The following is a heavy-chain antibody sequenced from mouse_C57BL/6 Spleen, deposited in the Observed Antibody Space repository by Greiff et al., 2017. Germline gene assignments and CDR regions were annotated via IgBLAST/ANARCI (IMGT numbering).Heavy chain of an antibody. J-gene: IGHJ2*01. D-gene: IGHD1-1*01. CDR2: ISYDGSN. V-gene: IGHV3-6*01. CDR1: GYSITSGYY. CDR3: ATYYYGSRDY. Sequence: EVQLQESGPGLVKPSQSLSLTCSVTGYSITSGYYWNWIRQFPGNKLEWMGYISYDGSNNYNPSLKNRISITRDTSKNQFFLKLNSVTTEDTATYYCATYYYGSRDYWGQGTTLTVSS.